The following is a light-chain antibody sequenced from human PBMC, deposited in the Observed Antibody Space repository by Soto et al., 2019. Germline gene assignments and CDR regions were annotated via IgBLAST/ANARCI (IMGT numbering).Light chain of an antibody. Sequence: DIQLTQSPSFLSASVGDRVTITCRASQGISSYLAWHQQKPGIAPSLLIYTASTLQSGVPSRFSGSGSGTEFTLTISSLQPEDFATYYCQQLNDYPVTFGGGTKVEIK. CDR2: TAS. CDR3: QQLNDYPVT. CDR1: QGISSY. J-gene: IGKJ4*01. V-gene: IGKV1-9*01.